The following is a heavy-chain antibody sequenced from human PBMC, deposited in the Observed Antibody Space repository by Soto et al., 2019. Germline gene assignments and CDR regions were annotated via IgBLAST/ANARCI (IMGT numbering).Heavy chain of an antibody. Sequence: ASVKVSCKASGGTFSSYAISWVRQAPGQGLEWMGGIIPIFGTANYAQKFQGRVAITADESTSTAYMELSSLRSEDTAVYYCARDLRYQLLRYNWFDPWGQGTLVTVSS. D-gene: IGHD2-2*01. CDR1: GGTFSSYA. CDR3: ARDLRYQLLRYNWFDP. CDR2: IIPIFGTA. V-gene: IGHV1-69*13. J-gene: IGHJ5*02.